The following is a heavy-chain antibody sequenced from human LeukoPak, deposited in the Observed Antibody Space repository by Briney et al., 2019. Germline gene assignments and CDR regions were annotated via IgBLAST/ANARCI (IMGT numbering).Heavy chain of an antibody. J-gene: IGHJ4*02. Sequence: SETLSLTCTVSGGSISSSSYYWGWIRQPPGKGLEWIGSIYYSGSTYYNPSLKSRVTISVDTSKNQFSLKLSSVTAADTAVYYCASRFVVVPAAISPFDYWGQGTLVTVSS. CDR1: GGSISSSSYY. D-gene: IGHD2-2*01. V-gene: IGHV4-39*01. CDR3: ASRFVVVPAAISPFDY. CDR2: IYYSGST.